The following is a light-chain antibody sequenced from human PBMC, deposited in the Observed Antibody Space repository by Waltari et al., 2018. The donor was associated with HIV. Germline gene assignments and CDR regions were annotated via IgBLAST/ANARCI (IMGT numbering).Light chain of an antibody. J-gene: IGLJ1*01. CDR1: SLRSYY. CDR3: HSRDSSGYSYV. V-gene: IGLV3-19*01. CDR2: GKN. Sequence: DPDVSVALGQTLKITCQGDSLRSYYANWYQQKPGQAPVLVLHGKNSRPSGVPDRFSGSTSGSTASLSITGAQAEDEAVYHCHSRDSSGYSYVFGNGTQVTVL.